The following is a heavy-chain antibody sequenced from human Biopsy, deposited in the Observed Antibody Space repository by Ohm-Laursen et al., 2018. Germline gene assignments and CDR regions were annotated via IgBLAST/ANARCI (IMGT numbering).Heavy chain of an antibody. V-gene: IGHV3-30*18. CDR2: IFYDGSNT. D-gene: IGHD5-18*01. Sequence: SLRLSCTASGFTFNNYGMHWVRQAPGKGLEWVAFIFYDGSNTYYADSVKGRFTISRDSSRDTLYLQMSSLRAEDTAVYYCAKDRYNYTPIGGFSMDVWGQGTTATVSS. CDR3: AKDRYNYTPIGGFSMDV. J-gene: IGHJ6*02. CDR1: GFTFNNYG.